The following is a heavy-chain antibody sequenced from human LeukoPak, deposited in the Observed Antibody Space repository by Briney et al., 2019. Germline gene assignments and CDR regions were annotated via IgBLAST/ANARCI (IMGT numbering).Heavy chain of an antibody. J-gene: IGHJ5*02. D-gene: IGHD1/OR15-1a*01. Sequence: SQTLSLTCTVSGGSISSGDYYWRWIRQPPGKGLEWIGYIYYSGSTYDNPSLKSRVTISVDTSKNQFSLKLSSVTAADTAVYYCARVATEQWFDPWGQGTLVTVSS. CDR3: ARVATEQWFDP. V-gene: IGHV4-30-4*08. CDR1: GGSISSGDYY. CDR2: IYYSGST.